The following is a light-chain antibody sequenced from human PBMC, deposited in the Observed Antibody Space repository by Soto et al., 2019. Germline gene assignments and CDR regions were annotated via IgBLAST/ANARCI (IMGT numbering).Light chain of an antibody. CDR3: QQYGNSPQT. CDR2: GAS. V-gene: IGKV3-20*01. J-gene: IGKJ1*01. CDR1: QSVSNN. Sequence: EIVMTQSPATLSVSPGERATLSCRASQSVSNNLAWYQQKPGQAPRLLIYGASSRATGIPDRFSGSGSGTDFTLTISRLEPEDFAVYYCQQYGNSPQTFGQGTKVDIK.